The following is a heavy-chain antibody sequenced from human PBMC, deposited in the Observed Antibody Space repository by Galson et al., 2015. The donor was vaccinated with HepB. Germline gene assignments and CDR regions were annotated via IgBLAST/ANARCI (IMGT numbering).Heavy chain of an antibody. CDR1: GDSVSSNSAA. CDR2: TYYRSKWDN. V-gene: IGHV6-1*01. J-gene: IGHJ4*02. Sequence: CAISGDSVSSNSAAWNWIRQSPSRGLEGLGRTYYRSKWDNDYAVSVKSRITINPDTSKNQFSLQLNSVTPEDTAVYYCARTSTPAAGTDYWGQGTLVTVSS. D-gene: IGHD6-13*01. CDR3: ARTSTPAAGTDY.